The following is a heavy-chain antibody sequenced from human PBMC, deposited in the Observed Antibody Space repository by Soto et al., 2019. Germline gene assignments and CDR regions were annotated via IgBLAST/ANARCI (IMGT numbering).Heavy chain of an antibody. CDR2: VCHDRRNT. V-gene: IGHV3-30*02. J-gene: IGHJ4*02. D-gene: IGHD6-19*01. Sequence: GGSLRLSCAASGFTFSSYGMHWVRQAPGKGLEWVAVVCHDRRNTHYADSVKGRFTISRDSSKNTVSLEMTSLRAEDTAVYYCAKGGRQWLVTSDFNYWGQGALVTVSS. CDR3: AKGGRQWLVTSDFNY. CDR1: GFTFSSYG.